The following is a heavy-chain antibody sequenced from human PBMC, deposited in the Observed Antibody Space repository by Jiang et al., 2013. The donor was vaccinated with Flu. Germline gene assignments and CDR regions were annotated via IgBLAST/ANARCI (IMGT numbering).Heavy chain of an antibody. CDR3: ARCSEQWLTLDAFDI. D-gene: IGHD6-19*01. CDR1: GFTFSSYS. CDR2: ISSSSSYI. Sequence: VQLVESGGGLVKPGGSLRLSCAASGFTFSSYSMNWVRQAPGKGLEWVSSISSSSSYIYYADSVKGRFTISRDNAKNSLYLQMNSLRAEDTAVYYCARCSEQWLTLDAFDIVGPRDNGHRLF. V-gene: IGHV3-21*01. J-gene: IGHJ3*02.